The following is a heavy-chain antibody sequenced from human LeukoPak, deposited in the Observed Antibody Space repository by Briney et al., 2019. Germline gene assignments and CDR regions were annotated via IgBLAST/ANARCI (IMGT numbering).Heavy chain of an antibody. J-gene: IGHJ4*02. CDR3: ARSIPLDYGGNGGDFDY. CDR2: ISSSGSTI. Sequence: GGSLRLSCAASGFTFSDYYMSWIRQAPGKGLEWVSYISSSGSTIYYADSVKGRFIISRDNANKSLFLQMNNLRAEDTAMYYCARSIPLDYGGNGGDFDYWGQGALVTVSS. D-gene: IGHD4-23*01. V-gene: IGHV3-11*04. CDR1: GFTFSDYY.